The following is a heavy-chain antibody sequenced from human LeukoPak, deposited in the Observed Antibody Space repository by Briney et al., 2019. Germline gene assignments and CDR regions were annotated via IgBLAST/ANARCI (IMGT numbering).Heavy chain of an antibody. Sequence: PSETLSLTCAVYGGSFSGHYWSWIRQPPGKGLEWIGEINHSGSTNYNPSLKSRVTISVDTSKNQFSLKLSSVTAADTAVYYCARRGVYYDSSGYHYYFDYWGQGTLVTVSS. V-gene: IGHV4-34*01. D-gene: IGHD3-22*01. CDR1: GGSFSGHY. CDR2: INHSGST. CDR3: ARRGVYYDSSGYHYYFDY. J-gene: IGHJ4*02.